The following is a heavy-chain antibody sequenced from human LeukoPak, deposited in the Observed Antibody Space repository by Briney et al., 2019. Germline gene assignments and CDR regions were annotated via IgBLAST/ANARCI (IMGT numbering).Heavy chain of an antibody. CDR1: GYTFTSYG. D-gene: IGHD3-10*01. CDR3: ARVPSSGGSGSFDY. Sequence: GASVKVSCKASGYTFTSYGISWVRQAPGQGLEWMGWISAYNGNTNYAQKLQGRVNMTTDTSTSTAYMELRSLRSDDTAVYYCARVPSSGGSGSFDYWGQGTLVTVSS. V-gene: IGHV1-18*01. J-gene: IGHJ4*02. CDR2: ISAYNGNT.